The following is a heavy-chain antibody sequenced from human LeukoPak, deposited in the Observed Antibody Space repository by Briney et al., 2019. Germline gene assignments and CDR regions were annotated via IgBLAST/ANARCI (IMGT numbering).Heavy chain of an antibody. V-gene: IGHV3-11*01. Sequence: KAGGSLSLSCEASGFTFSDYYMIWIRQAPGKGLVWISYISSSGTTIYYADSVKGRFTISRDNSENTLYLQMDSLRAEDTAVYYCVKSTCSSTSCYGGYFDYWGQGTLVTVSS. CDR1: GFTFSDYY. CDR3: VKSTCSSTSCYGGYFDY. J-gene: IGHJ4*02. CDR2: ISSSGTTI. D-gene: IGHD2-2*01.